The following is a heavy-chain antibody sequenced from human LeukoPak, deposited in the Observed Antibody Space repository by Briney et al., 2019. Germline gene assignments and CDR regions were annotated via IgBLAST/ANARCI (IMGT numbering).Heavy chain of an antibody. CDR1: GFTFSSYS. J-gene: IGHJ4*02. Sequence: AGGSLRLSCAASGFTFSSYSMNWVRQAPGKGLEWVSYISSSGSTIYYADSVKGRFTISRDNAKNSLYLQMNSLRAEDTAVYYCATHPSGSYHDYWGQGTLVTVSS. V-gene: IGHV3-48*04. D-gene: IGHD1-26*01. CDR2: ISSSGSTI. CDR3: ATHPSGSYHDY.